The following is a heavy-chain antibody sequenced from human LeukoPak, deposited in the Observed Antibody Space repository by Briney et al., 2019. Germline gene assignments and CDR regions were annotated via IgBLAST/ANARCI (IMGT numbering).Heavy chain of an antibody. D-gene: IGHD6-19*01. CDR1: GFTFSSYG. V-gene: IGHV3-30*18. CDR2: ISYDGSNK. CDR3: AKDRGSSGTIDY. Sequence: PGGSLRLSCAASGFTFSSYGMHWVRQAPGKGLEWVAVISYDGSNKYCADSVKGRFTISRDNSKNTLYLQMNSLRAEDTAVYYCAKDRGSSGTIDYWGQGTLVTVSS. J-gene: IGHJ4*02.